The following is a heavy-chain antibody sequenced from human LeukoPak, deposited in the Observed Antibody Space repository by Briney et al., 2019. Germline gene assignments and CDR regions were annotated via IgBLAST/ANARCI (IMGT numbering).Heavy chain of an antibody. CDR2: ISYDGSNK. D-gene: IGHD3-22*01. CDR3: ARDPPFLGVRDSSGYPQYYFDY. J-gene: IGHJ4*02. CDR1: GFTFSSYG. Sequence: PGGSLRLSCAASGFTFSSYGMHWVRQAPGKGLEWVAVISYDGSNKYYADSVKGRFTISRDNSKNTLYLQMNSLRAEDTAVYYCARDPPFLGVRDSSGYPQYYFDYWGQGTLVTVSS. V-gene: IGHV3-30*03.